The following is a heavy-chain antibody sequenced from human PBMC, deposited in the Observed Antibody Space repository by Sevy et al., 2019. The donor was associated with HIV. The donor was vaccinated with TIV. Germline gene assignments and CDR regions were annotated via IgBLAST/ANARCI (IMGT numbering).Heavy chain of an antibody. D-gene: IGHD3-10*01. Sequence: GGSLRLSCAASGFTFSSYAMHWVRQAPGKGLEWVAVISYDGSNKYYADSVKGRFTISRDNSKNTLYLQMNSLRAEDTAVYYCARGLGLLRFGEGYDYWGQGTLVTVSS. V-gene: IGHV3-30-3*01. CDR2: ISYDGSNK. CDR3: ARGLGLLRFGEGYDY. J-gene: IGHJ4*02. CDR1: GFTFSSYA.